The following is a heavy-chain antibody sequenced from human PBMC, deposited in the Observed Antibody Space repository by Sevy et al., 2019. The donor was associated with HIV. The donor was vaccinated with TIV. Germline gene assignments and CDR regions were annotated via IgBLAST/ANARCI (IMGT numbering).Heavy chain of an antibody. Sequence: ASVKVSCKVSGYTLTEFSIHWVRQAPGTGLEWMGGFDPGDGDAETPYAQKFRDRLTMTADTSTDTVYMELSSLRSEDTAVCYCATDTTGYHSTLDYWGQGTLVTISS. V-gene: IGHV1-24*01. CDR1: GYTLTEFS. CDR3: ATDTTGYHSTLDY. D-gene: IGHD3-9*01. CDR2: FDPGDGDAET. J-gene: IGHJ4*02.